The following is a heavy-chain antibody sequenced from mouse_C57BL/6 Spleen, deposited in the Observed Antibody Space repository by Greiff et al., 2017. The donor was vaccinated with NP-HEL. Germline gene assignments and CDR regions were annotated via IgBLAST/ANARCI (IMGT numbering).Heavy chain of an antibody. Sequence: VQLQQSGPELVKPGASVKISCKASGYSFTSYYIHWVKQRPGQGLEWIGWIYPGSGNTKYNEKFKGKAILTADTSSSTAYMQLSSLTSEDSAVYYWSRSAVVEDAMDYWGQGTSVTVSS. J-gene: IGHJ4*01. D-gene: IGHD1-1*01. CDR1: GYSFTSYY. V-gene: IGHV1-66*01. CDR2: IYPGSGNT. CDR3: SRSAVVEDAMDY.